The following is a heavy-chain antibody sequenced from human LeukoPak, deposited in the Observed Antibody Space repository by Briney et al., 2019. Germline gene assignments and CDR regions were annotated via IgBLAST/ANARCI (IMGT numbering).Heavy chain of an antibody. Sequence: PSETLSLTCTVSGGSISSYYWSWIRQPPGKGLEWIGYISYSRSTNYNPSLKSRVTISVDTSKNQFSLKLSSVTAADTAVYYCARDGIGADDYYYGMDVWGQGTTVIVSS. V-gene: IGHV4-59*01. CDR3: ARDGIGADDYYYGMDV. J-gene: IGHJ6*01. CDR2: ISYSRST. CDR1: GGSISSYY. D-gene: IGHD6-25*01.